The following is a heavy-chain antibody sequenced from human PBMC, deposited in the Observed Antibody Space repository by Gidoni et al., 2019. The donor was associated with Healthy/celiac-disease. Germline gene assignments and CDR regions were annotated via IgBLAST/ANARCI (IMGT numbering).Heavy chain of an antibody. V-gene: IGHV3-49*04. CDR3: TSPSGSYYYFDY. CDR2: SRSKAYGGTT. Sequence: EVQLVEAGGGLVQTGRCLRLSCTASGFTFGDYAMRWVRQAPGKGLEWVGFSRSKAYGGTTEYAASVKGRFTISRDDSKSIAYLQMNSLNTEDTAVYYCTSPSGSYYYFDYWGQGTLVTVSS. J-gene: IGHJ4*02. CDR1: GFTFGDYA. D-gene: IGHD1-26*01.